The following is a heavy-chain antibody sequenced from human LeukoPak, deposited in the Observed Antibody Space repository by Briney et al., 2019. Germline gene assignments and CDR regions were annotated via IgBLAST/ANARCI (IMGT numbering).Heavy chain of an antibody. CDR3: AKSGFLEWLSLTHYFDY. D-gene: IGHD3-3*01. CDR1: GFNYYNYA. V-gene: IGHV3-23*01. J-gene: IGHJ4*02. CDR2: VSASDGST. Sequence: GGSLRLSCAASGFNYYNYAMSWVCLAPGKGLEWVSGVSASDGSTFYADSVKGRFTISRDNSKNTLFLQMNSPRAEDTAIYYCAKSGFLEWLSLTHYFDYWGQGTLVTVSS.